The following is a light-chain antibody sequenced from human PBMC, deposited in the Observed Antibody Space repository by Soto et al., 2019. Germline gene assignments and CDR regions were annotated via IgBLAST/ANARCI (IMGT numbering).Light chain of an antibody. CDR3: QQYGTSSRT. V-gene: IGKV3-20*01. J-gene: IGKJ1*01. CDR1: QSVSSY. CDR2: GAS. Sequence: EIVLTQSPATLSLSPGERATLSCRASQSVSSYLAWYQQKPGQVPRLLIYGASSRAAGTPVRFSGSGSGTDFTLTISRLEPEDFAVYYCQQYGTSSRTFGQGTKVDNK.